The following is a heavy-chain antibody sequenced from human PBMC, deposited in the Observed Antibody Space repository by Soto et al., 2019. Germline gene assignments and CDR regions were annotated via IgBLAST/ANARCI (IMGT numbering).Heavy chain of an antibody. Sequence: SETLSLTCSVSGVAMTYGGYSWSWIRQSPEKGLEWLGYIGHLETTYYNPSLRSRVTMSADVSKNQFSLRLTSVTAADTALYYCARGMTPPGAPAWYYFDSWGQGTLVTVSS. D-gene: IGHD2-8*02. CDR2: IGHLETT. CDR1: GVAMTYGGYS. V-gene: IGHV4-30-2*06. CDR3: ARGMTPPGAPAWYYFDS. J-gene: IGHJ4*02.